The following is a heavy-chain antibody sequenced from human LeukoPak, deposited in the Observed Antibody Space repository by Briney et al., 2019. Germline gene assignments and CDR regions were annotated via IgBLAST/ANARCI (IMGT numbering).Heavy chain of an antibody. Sequence: SETLSLTCIVSGGSISRYYWSWIRQPPGKGLEWIGYMYYTGSTDYSPSLKSRVTISVDTSKNQFSLKLSSVTAADTAVYYCASVQGSSGSYGMDVWGQGTTVTVSS. CDR1: GGSISRYY. CDR3: ASVQGSSGSYGMDV. V-gene: IGHV4-59*12. J-gene: IGHJ6*02. D-gene: IGHD6-13*01. CDR2: MYYTGST.